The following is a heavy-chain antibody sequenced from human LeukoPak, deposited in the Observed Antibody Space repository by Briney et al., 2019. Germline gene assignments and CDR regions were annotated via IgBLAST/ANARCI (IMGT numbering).Heavy chain of an antibody. CDR3: ARVFYYDTSGHNWFDS. Sequence: ASVKVSCKASGYTFNTYGFSWVRQAPGQGPEWMGWISTYNGKSNYAQKFQGRVTMTTDTSTSTAYMELRRLRSDDTAVYYCARVFYYDTSGHNWFDSWGQGTLVTVSS. CDR1: GYTFNTYG. CDR2: ISTYNGKS. V-gene: IGHV1-18*01. J-gene: IGHJ5*01. D-gene: IGHD3-22*01.